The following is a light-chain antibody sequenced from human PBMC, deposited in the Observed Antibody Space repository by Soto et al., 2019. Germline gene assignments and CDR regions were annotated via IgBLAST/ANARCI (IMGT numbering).Light chain of an antibody. CDR1: QSVSNY. V-gene: IGKV3-11*01. J-gene: IGKJ1*01. Sequence: EIVLTQSPATLSLSPGERATLSCRASQSVSNYLAWYQQKPGQAPRLLMYDASNRATGIPARFSGSGSGTDFTLTVSSLQPEDFAVYYCQQRSNWPTFGQGTKVDMK. CDR3: QQRSNWPT. CDR2: DAS.